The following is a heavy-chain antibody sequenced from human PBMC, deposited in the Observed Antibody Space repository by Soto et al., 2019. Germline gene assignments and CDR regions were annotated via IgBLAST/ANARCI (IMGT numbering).Heavy chain of an antibody. Sequence: QAQLVESGGGVVQPGRSVRLYCVVSGFTFSSYGMHWVRQAPGKGLEWMAFISFDEKNKYYADSVKGRFTISRDNSKNTLSLQLSSLRSEDTAVYYCARVGADYGDFSPLDYWGQGTLVTVSS. CDR3: ARVGADYGDFSPLDY. V-gene: IGHV3-30*03. J-gene: IGHJ4*02. CDR1: GFTFSSYG. D-gene: IGHD4-17*01. CDR2: ISFDEKNK.